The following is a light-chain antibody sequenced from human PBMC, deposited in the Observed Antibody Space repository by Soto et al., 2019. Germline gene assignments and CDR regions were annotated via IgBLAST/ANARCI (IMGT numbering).Light chain of an antibody. V-gene: IGKV1-5*03. J-gene: IGKJ1*01. CDR3: QQYNSYPWT. CDR1: QSISSW. CDR2: KAS. Sequence: DIQMTQSPSTMSASVGDRVTITCRASQSISSWLAWYQQKPEKAPKLLIYKASSLESGVPSRFSGSGSGTESTLTISSLQPDDFATYYCQQYNSYPWTFGQGTKVDIK.